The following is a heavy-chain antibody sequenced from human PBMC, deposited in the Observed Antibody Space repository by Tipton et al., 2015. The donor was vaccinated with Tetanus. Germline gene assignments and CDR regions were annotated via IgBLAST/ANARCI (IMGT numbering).Heavy chain of an antibody. CDR1: GGSISSGGYS. Sequence: TLSLTCAVSGGSISSGGYSWTWIRQPPGKGLQWIGNMYYSGTTHYNPSLKSRVTISIDRSKNQLSLRLTSVTAADTAVYYCARATSTGPAYNWFDPWGQGTLVTVSS. J-gene: IGHJ5*02. CDR2: MYYSGTT. D-gene: IGHD2-8*02. CDR3: ARATSTGPAYNWFDP. V-gene: IGHV4-30-2*01.